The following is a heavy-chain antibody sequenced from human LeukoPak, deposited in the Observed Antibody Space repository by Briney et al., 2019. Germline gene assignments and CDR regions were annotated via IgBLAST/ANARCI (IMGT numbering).Heavy chain of an antibody. J-gene: IGHJ4*02. Sequence: AASVKVSCKASGYTFISYGISWVRQAPGQGLEWMGWISAYNGNTNYAQKLQGRVTMTTDTSTSTAYMELRSLRSDDTAVYCCARVYYDSSGYYPLDFDYWGQGTLVTVPS. CDR2: ISAYNGNT. CDR1: GYTFISYG. V-gene: IGHV1-18*01. CDR3: ARVYYDSSGYYPLDFDY. D-gene: IGHD3-22*01.